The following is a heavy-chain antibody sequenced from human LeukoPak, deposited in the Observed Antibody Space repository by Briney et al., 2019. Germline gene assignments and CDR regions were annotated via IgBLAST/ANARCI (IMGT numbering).Heavy chain of an antibody. CDR3: ARDRLTYYYDSSGLGMVV. Sequence: SETLSLTCTVSGGSISSYYWSWIRQPPGKGLEWIGYIYYSGSTNYNPSLKSRVTISVDTSKNQFSLKLSSVTAADTAVYYCARDRLTYYYDSSGLGMVVWGQGTTVTVSS. D-gene: IGHD3-22*01. V-gene: IGHV4-59*01. J-gene: IGHJ6*02. CDR1: GGSISSYY. CDR2: IYYSGST.